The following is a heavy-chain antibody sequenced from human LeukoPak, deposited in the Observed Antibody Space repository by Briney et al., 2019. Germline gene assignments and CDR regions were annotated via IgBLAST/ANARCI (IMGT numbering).Heavy chain of an antibody. D-gene: IGHD3-9*01. CDR2: IIPIFGTA. CDR3: ARYGNYDILTGFQATYYFDY. V-gene: IGHV1-69*05. CDR1: GGTFSSYA. Sequence: GASVTVSCKASGGTFSSYASSWVRQAPGQGLEWMGRIIPIFGTANYAQKFQGRVTITTDESTSTAYMELSSLRSEDTAVYYCARYGNYDILTGFQATYYFDYWGQGTLVTVSS. J-gene: IGHJ4*02.